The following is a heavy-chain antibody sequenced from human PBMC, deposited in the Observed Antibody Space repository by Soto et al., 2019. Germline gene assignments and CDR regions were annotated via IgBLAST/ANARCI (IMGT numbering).Heavy chain of an antibody. Sequence: EVQLVESGGGLVQPGGSLILSCAASGFTFSDSAIHWVRQTSGKGLEWVGRIRSKANNYATVYAASLEGRITIYRDDAKNTAHQQMNSLKTEDTAVYYCARPNDRDYPTFHYGGERTLVSVSS. CDR3: ARPNDRDYPTFHY. V-gene: IGHV3-73*02. CDR1: GFTFSDSA. D-gene: IGHD3-16*01. CDR2: IRSKANNYAT. J-gene: IGHJ4*02.